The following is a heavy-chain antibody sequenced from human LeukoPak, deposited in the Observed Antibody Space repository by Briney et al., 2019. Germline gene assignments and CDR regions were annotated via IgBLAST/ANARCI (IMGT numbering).Heavy chain of an antibody. D-gene: IGHD2-15*01. CDR2: INHSGSS. V-gene: IGHV4-34*01. CDR1: GGSFSGYY. Sequence: SETLSLTCAVYGGSFSGYYWSWIRQPPGKGLEWIGEINHSGSSNYNPSLMSRVTISVVTCKNQFSLKLSSVTAADTAVYYCARLLCSGGSCYVVFDYWGQGTLVTVSS. J-gene: IGHJ4*02. CDR3: ARLLCSGGSCYVVFDY.